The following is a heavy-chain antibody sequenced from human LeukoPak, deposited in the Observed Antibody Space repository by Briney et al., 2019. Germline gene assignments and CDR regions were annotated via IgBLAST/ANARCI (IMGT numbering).Heavy chain of an antibody. D-gene: IGHD1-26*01. CDR3: ARDSPGRGMDV. J-gene: IGHJ6*02. V-gene: IGHV4-4*02. CDR1: GGSISSSNW. Sequence: SETLSLTCAVSGGSISSSNWWSWVRQPPGKGLEWIGEIYHSGSTNYNPSLKSRVTISVDASKNQFSLKLSSVTAADTAVYYCARDSPGRGMDVWGQGTTVTVSS. CDR2: IYHSGST.